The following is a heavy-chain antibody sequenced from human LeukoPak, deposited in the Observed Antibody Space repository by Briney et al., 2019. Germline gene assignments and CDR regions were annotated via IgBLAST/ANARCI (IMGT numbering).Heavy chain of an antibody. Sequence: GGSLRLSCAASGFIFSHYGMNWVRQAPGKGLEWVSGITSRSTTYYADSVKGRFTISRDSSKNMVWLQINSPTAEDTATYYCAKDGNWARFEDWGQGTLVTVSS. V-gene: IGHV3-23*01. CDR2: ITSRSTT. CDR1: GFIFSHYG. D-gene: IGHD7-27*01. J-gene: IGHJ4*02. CDR3: AKDGNWARFED.